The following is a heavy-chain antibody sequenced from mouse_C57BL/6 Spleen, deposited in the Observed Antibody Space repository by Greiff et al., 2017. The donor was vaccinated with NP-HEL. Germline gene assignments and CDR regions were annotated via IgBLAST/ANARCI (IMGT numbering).Heavy chain of an antibody. D-gene: IGHD1-1*01. CDR1: GFTFSDYY. V-gene: IGHV5-12*01. CDR2: ISNGGGST. Sequence: EVKLVESGGGLVQPGGSLKLSCAASGFTFSDYYMYWVRQTPEKRLEWVAYISNGGGSTYYPDTVKGRFTISRDNAKNTLYLQMSRLKSEDTAMYYCARHAYEDAMDYWGQGTSVTVSS. CDR3: ARHAYEDAMDY. J-gene: IGHJ4*01.